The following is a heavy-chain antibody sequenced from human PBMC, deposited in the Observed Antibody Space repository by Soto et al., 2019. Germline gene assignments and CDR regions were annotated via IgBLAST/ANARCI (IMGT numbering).Heavy chain of an antibody. Sequence: EVQLVESGGGLVQPGGSLRLSCAASGFTFSSYSMNWVRQAPGKGLEWVSSISSSSSYIYYADSVKGRFTISRDNAKNSLYLQMNSLRAEDTAVYYCARVAVADPYYYYYGMDVWGQGTTVTVSS. V-gene: IGHV3-21*01. J-gene: IGHJ6*02. CDR3: ARVAVADPYYYYYGMDV. CDR2: ISSSSSYI. CDR1: GFTFSSYS. D-gene: IGHD6-19*01.